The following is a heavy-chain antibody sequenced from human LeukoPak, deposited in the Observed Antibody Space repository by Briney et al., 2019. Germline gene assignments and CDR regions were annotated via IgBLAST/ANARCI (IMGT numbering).Heavy chain of an antibody. D-gene: IGHD4-17*01. CDR1: GFTFSSYW. Sequence: GGSLSLSCVASGFTFSSYWMHWVRQAPGKGLVWVSRINSDGSSTSYADSVKGRFTISRDNAKNTLYLQMNSLRAEDTAVYYCASLTTVTHDAFDIWGQGTMVTVSS. CDR3: ASLTTVTHDAFDI. J-gene: IGHJ3*02. CDR2: INSDGSST. V-gene: IGHV3-74*01.